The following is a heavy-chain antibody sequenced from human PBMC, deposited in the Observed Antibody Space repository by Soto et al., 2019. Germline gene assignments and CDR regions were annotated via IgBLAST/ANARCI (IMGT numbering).Heavy chain of an antibody. D-gene: IGHD3-3*01. V-gene: IGHV3-74*01. CDR1: GFTFSSYW. CDR2: SNSDVTNT. CDR3: ARGQYYDFWSGYGGFDP. J-gene: IGHJ5*02. Sequence: EVQLVESGGGLVQPGGSLRLSCAASGFTFSSYWMHWVRQVPGRGLAWVSRSNSDVTNTSYAASVKGRFTISRDNAKSTLYLQMNGLTAEDTAVYYCARGQYYDFWSGYGGFDPGGRGTLVTVS.